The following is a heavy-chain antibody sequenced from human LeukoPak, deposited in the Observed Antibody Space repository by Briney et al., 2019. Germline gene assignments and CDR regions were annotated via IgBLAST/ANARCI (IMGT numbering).Heavy chain of an antibody. D-gene: IGHD2-15*01. CDR1: GGSIGSYY. V-gene: IGHV4-39*01. Sequence: SETLSLTCTVSGGSIGSYYWSWIRQPPGKGLEWIGSIYYSGSTYYNPSLKSRVTVSVDTSKNQFSLKLSSVTAADTAVYYCARLIAVGYNWFVPRGERDLVTVSS. CDR3: ARLIAVGYNWFVP. J-gene: IGHJ5*02. CDR2: IYYSGST.